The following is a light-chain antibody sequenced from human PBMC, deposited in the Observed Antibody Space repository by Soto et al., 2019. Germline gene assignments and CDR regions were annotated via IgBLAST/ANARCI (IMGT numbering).Light chain of an antibody. CDR2: DAS. CDR1: QSISSR. Sequence: DIQMTQSPSTLSATAGDRVTITCRASQSISSRLAWYQHKPGKAPKLLIYDASNLDSGVPSRFSGSGSGTEFSLTISNLQPDDFATYYCQQYENYWTFGQGTKVDIK. J-gene: IGKJ1*01. CDR3: QQYENYWT. V-gene: IGKV1-5*01.